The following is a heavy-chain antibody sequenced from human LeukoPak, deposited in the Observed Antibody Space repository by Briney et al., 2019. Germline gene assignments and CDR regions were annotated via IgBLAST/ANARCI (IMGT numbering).Heavy chain of an antibody. CDR2: INPNSGGT. J-gene: IGHJ4*02. CDR1: GYTFTGYY. CDR3: ARDYSSSWYSLYYFDY. D-gene: IGHD6-13*01. Sequence: GASVKVSCKASGYTFTGYYMHWVRQAPGQGLEWMGWINPNSGGTNHAQKFQGRVTMTRDTSISTAYMELSRLRSDDTAVYYCARDYSSSWYSLYYFDYWGQGTLVTVSS. V-gene: IGHV1-2*02.